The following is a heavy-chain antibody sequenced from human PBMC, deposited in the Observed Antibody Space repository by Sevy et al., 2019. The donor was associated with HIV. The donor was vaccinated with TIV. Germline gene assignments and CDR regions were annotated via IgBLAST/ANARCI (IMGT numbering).Heavy chain of an antibody. CDR3: ARGPYYYDSSGYSDDFDI. CDR1: GYIFKNYW. V-gene: IGHV5-51*01. D-gene: IGHD3-22*01. Sequence: GESLKISCKGSGYIFKNYWIGWVRQVPGKGLEWMGIFYPGNSDVRYSPSFQGHVTISADKSISAAYLQWRSLKASDTAMYFCARGPYYYDSSGYSDDFDIWGQGTMVTVSS. J-gene: IGHJ3*02. CDR2: FYPGNSDV.